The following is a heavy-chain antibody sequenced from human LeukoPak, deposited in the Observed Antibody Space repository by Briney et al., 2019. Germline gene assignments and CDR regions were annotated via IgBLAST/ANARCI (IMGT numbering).Heavy chain of an antibody. Sequence: GGSLRLSCAASGFTFSSYEMNWVRQAPGKGLEWVSYISSSGSTIYYADSVKGRFTISRDNVKNSLYPQMNSLRDEDTAVYYCARESSGVLGFDSWGQGTLVTVSS. J-gene: IGHJ4*02. CDR3: ARESSGVLGFDS. CDR1: GFTFSSYE. D-gene: IGHD3-10*01. V-gene: IGHV3-48*03. CDR2: ISSSGSTI.